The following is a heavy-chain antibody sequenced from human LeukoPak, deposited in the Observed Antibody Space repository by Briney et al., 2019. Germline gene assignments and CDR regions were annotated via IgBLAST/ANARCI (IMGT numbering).Heavy chain of an antibody. D-gene: IGHD1-26*01. CDR1: GGTFSSYA. CDR3: ARGALYSGSSTYYYYYMDV. Sequence: GASVKVSCKASGGTFSSYAISWVRQAPGQGLEWMGGIIPIFGLRTEVPGQSNDTADESTSTAYMELSSLRSEDTAVYYCARGALYSGSSTYYYYYMDVWGKGTTVTVSS. J-gene: IGHJ6*03. V-gene: IGHV1-69*01. CDR2: IIPIFG.